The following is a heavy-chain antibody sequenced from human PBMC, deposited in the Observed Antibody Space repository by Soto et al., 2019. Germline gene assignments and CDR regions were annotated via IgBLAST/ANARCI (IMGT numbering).Heavy chain of an antibody. CDR2: INGGGGST. V-gene: IGHV3-23*01. CDR3: EKDLGGYHSYMDV. Sequence: GGSLRLSCAASGFTFSSYGLSWVRQAPGRGLEWVSGINGGGGSTYYADSVKGRFTISRDNSKNTLYLRENSLRAEEKAVYYCEKDLGGYHSYMDVWGQGTTVTVSS. J-gene: IGHJ6*03. CDR1: GFTFSSYG. D-gene: IGHD7-27*01.